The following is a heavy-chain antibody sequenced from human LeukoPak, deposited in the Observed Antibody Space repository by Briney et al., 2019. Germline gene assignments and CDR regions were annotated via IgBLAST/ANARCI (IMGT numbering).Heavy chain of an antibody. V-gene: IGHV3-15*01. CDR1: GFTFSNAW. CDR3: TTDSMVRGANHPGDFDY. Sequence: GGSLRLSCAASGFTFSNAWMSWVRQAPGKGLEWVGRIKSKTDGGTTDYAATVKGRFTISRDDSKNTLYLQMNSLKTEDTAVYYCTTDSMVRGANHPGDFDYWGQGTLVTVSS. J-gene: IGHJ4*02. D-gene: IGHD3-10*01. CDR2: IKSKTDGGTT.